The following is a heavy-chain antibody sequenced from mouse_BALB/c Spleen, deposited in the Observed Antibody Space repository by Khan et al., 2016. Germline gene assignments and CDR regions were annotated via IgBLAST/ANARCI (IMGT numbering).Heavy chain of an antibody. CDR1: GFTFSTYG. CDR2: INSNGGST. Sequence: EVQLQESGGGLVQPGGSLKLSCAASGFTFSTYGMSWVRQTPDKRLELVATINSNGGSTYYPDSVKGRFTISRDNAKNTLYLQMSSLKSGDTAMYYCARENYRYYFDYWGQGTTLTVSS. D-gene: IGHD2-14*01. V-gene: IGHV5-6-3*01. J-gene: IGHJ2*01. CDR3: ARENYRYYFDY.